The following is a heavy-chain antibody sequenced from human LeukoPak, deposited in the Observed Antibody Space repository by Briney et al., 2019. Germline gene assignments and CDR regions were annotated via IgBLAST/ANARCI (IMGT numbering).Heavy chain of an antibody. CDR2: IHITSDWI. J-gene: IGHJ4*02. CDR1: GFTFSAYN. V-gene: IGHV3-21*01. CDR3: AGTSTPSSPVDY. Sequence: GGSLRLSCAASGFTFSAYNMNWVRQAPGKGLEWVSSIHITSDWIYYADSVKGRFTISRDSAKNSLYLQMNSLRAEDTAVYYCAGTSTPSSPVDYWGQGTLVTVSS.